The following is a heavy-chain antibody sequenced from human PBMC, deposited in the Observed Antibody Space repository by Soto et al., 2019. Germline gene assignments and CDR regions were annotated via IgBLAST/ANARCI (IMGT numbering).Heavy chain of an antibody. J-gene: IGHJ4*02. CDR1: GFTFSRYA. Sequence: GGSLRLSCAASGFTFSRYAMSWVRQAPGKGLEWVSTITASGNTDYADSVKGRFAISRDNSRNTLYLQMNSLKADDTAVYYCMNGRQTFNEILTGYLWGRGTLVTVSS. D-gene: IGHD3-9*01. CDR3: MNGRQTFNEILTGYL. CDR2: ITASGNT. V-gene: IGHV3-23*01.